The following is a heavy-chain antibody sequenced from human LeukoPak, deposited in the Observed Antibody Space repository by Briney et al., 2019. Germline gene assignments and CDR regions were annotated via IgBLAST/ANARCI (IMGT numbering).Heavy chain of an antibody. V-gene: IGHV3-23*01. CDR1: GFTFSSYG. Sequence: PGGTLRLSCAASGFTFSSYGMSWVRQAPGKGLEWVSAISGSGGSTYYADSVKGRFTISRDNSKNTLYLQMNSLRAEDTAVYYCAKDRSMGDYVWGSYRSHDAFDIWGQGTMVTVSS. CDR3: AKDRSMGDYVWGSYRSHDAFDI. CDR2: ISGSGGST. J-gene: IGHJ3*02. D-gene: IGHD3-16*02.